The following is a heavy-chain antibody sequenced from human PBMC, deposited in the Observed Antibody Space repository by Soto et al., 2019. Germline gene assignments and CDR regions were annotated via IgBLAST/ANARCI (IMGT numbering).Heavy chain of an antibody. V-gene: IGHV3-7*01. D-gene: IGHD3-3*01. Sequence: PGGSLRLSCAASGFIFSSYWMSWVRQAPGKGLEWVANIKQDGSEKYYVDSVKGRFTISRDNAKNSLYLQMNSLRAEDTAVYYCARQYYDFWSGFDGPSNYFDYWGQGTLVTVSS. CDR3: ARQYYDFWSGFDGPSNYFDY. J-gene: IGHJ4*02. CDR1: GFIFSSYW. CDR2: IKQDGSEK.